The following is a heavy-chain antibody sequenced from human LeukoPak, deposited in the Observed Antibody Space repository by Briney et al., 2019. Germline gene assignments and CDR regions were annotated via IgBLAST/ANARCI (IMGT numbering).Heavy chain of an antibody. V-gene: IGHV4-61*02. CDR1: GGSISSGSYY. Sequence: PSQTLSLTCTVSGGSISSGSYYWSWIRQPAGKGLEWIGRIYTSGSTNHNPSLKSRVTISVDTSKNQFSLKLSSVTAADTAVYYCARGDFWSGYRHAFDIWGQGTMVTVSS. CDR2: IYTSGST. CDR3: ARGDFWSGYRHAFDI. J-gene: IGHJ3*02. D-gene: IGHD3-3*01.